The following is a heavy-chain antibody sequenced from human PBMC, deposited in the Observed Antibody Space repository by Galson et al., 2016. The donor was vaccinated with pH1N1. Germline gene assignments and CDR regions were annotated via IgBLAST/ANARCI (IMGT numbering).Heavy chain of an antibody. Sequence: SVKVSCKASGGIFNNYALNWVRQAPGQGFEWMGGIVPVSGSAKYAQKFQGRVMITTNHMELRSLRSDDTGVYYCVAPGIGSYPRFDFWGPGTLITVSS. CDR3: VAPGIGSYPRFDF. V-gene: IGHV1-69*05. D-gene: IGHD1-26*01. CDR2: IVPVSGSA. CDR1: GGIFNNYA. J-gene: IGHJ4*02.